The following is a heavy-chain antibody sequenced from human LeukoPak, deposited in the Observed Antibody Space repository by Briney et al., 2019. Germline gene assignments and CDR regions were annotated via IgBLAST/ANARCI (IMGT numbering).Heavy chain of an antibody. D-gene: IGHD3-16*01. J-gene: IGHJ6*02. Sequence: SVKVSCKASGYTFITYPIDWVRQAPGQGLEWMGGIIPIFGTANYAQKFQGRVTITADESTSTAYMELSSLRSEDTAVYYCASPRVLIHYYYGMDVWGQGTTVTVS. V-gene: IGHV1-69*13. CDR2: IIPIFGTA. CDR3: ASPRVLIHYYYGMDV. CDR1: GYTFITYP.